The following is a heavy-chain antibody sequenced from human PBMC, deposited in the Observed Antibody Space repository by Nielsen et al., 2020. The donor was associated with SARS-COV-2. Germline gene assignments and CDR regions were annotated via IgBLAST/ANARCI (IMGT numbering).Heavy chain of an antibody. CDR3: ARAGPRYSYGYDYYYYYGMDV. D-gene: IGHD5-18*01. Sequence: WVRQAPGQGLEWTGGFDPEDGETIYAQKFQGRVTMTEDTSTDTAYMELSSLRSEDTAVYYCARAGPRYSYGYDYYYYYGMDVWGQGTTVTVSS. V-gene: IGHV1-24*01. J-gene: IGHJ6*02. CDR2: FDPEDGET.